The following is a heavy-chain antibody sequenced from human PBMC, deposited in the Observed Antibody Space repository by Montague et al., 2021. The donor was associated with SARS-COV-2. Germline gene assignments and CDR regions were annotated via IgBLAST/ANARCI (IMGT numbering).Heavy chain of an antibody. Sequence: SLRLSCAASGFTFSNYWMHWVRQVPGKGLVWVSRINNDGSRITYADSVRGRFTISRDNAKNTVYLQLSSLRVGDTAVYYCVRDLGWNEDYWGQGTLVTVSS. J-gene: IGHJ4*02. D-gene: IGHD1-1*01. V-gene: IGHV3-74*03. CDR3: VRDLGWNEDY. CDR1: GFTFSNYW. CDR2: INNDGSRI.